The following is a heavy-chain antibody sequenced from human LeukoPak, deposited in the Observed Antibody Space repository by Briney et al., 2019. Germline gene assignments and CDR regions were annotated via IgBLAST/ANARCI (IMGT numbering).Heavy chain of an antibody. Sequence: ASVKVSCKTSGYTFTTYGVSWVRQAPGQGLEWVGWIGGHNGITSYAQNVQGRVAMTTDSSTSTAYMELRSLTSDDTAVYYCARSGATVTTHFDSWGQGTLVTVSS. D-gene: IGHD4-17*01. CDR2: IGGHNGIT. J-gene: IGHJ4*02. CDR1: GYTFTTYG. CDR3: ARSGATVTTHFDS. V-gene: IGHV1-18*01.